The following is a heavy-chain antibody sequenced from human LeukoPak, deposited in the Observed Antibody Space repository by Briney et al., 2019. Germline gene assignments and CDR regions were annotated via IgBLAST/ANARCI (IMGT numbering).Heavy chain of an antibody. CDR2: FDPEDGET. Sequence: ASVKVSCKVSGYTLTELSMHWVRQAPGKGLEWMGGFDPEDGETIYAQKFQGRVTMTEDTSTDTAYMELSSLRSEDTAVYYCARVGAFGGPMIRYCSGGSCYSDAFDIWGQGTMVTVSS. J-gene: IGHJ3*02. CDR3: ARVGAFGGPMIRYCSGGSCYSDAFDI. CDR1: GYTLTELS. V-gene: IGHV1-24*01. D-gene: IGHD2-15*01.